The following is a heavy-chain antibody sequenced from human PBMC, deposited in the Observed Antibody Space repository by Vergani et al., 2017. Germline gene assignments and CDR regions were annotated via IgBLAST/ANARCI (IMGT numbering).Heavy chain of an antibody. D-gene: IGHD5-12*01. J-gene: IGHJ4*02. V-gene: IGHV3-23*01. CDR2: ISDNGDTT. Sequence: EVQLLESGGGLAQPGGSLRLSCAASGFTFRNYAMTWVRQAPGKGLEWVSIISDNGDTTYYADSVKGRFTISRDNSKDTLSLQMNSLRAEDTAVYYCTKGSRGYTGYFFDYWGQGTLATVSS. CDR3: TKGSRGYTGYFFDY. CDR1: GFTFRNYA.